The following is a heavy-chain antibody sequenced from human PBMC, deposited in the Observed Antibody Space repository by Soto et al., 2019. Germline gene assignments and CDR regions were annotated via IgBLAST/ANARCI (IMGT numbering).Heavy chain of an antibody. CDR1: GGSITSPNW. Sequence: QVQLQESGPGLVKPSGTLSLTCAVSGGSITSPNWWSWVRQPPGKGLEWIGEIYHSGSTVYNPSLKSRVTISLDKSNNQFSLKLISVTAADTAIYYCARPLPDYGDYVHFYGMDVWGQGTTVIVSS. CDR3: ARPLPDYGDYVHFYGMDV. CDR2: IYHSGST. D-gene: IGHD4-17*01. J-gene: IGHJ6*02. V-gene: IGHV4-4*02.